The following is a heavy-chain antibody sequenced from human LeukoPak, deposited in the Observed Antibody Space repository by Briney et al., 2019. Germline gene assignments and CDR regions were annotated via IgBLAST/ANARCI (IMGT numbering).Heavy chain of an antibody. V-gene: IGHV4-59*01. D-gene: IGHD6-13*01. Sequence: SETPSLICTVSSGSITSYYWNWIRQSPGKGLEWIGYIHYSGSTNYNPSLKSRVTISKDTSKNQFSLNLSSVTAADTAVYYCARDSAYSSSVEYFEYWGQGTLVTVSS. CDR3: ARDSAYSSSVEYFEY. CDR2: IHYSGST. CDR1: SGSITSYY. J-gene: IGHJ4*02.